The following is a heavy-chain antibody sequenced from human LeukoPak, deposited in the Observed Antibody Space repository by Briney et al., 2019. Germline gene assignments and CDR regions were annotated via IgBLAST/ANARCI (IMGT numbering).Heavy chain of an antibody. J-gene: IGHJ4*02. CDR3: ARVNFGGYSGYEFGY. Sequence: GASVKVSCKASGYTFTSHFMHWVRQAPGQGLEWMGWINPNSGGTNYAQKFQGRVTMTRDTSISTAYMELSRLRSDDTAVYYCARVNFGGYSGYEFGYWGQGTLVTVSS. D-gene: IGHD5-12*01. CDR1: GYTFTSHF. V-gene: IGHV1-2*02. CDR2: INPNSGGT.